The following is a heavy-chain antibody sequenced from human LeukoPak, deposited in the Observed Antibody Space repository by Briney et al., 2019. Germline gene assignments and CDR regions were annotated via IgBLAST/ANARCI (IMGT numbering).Heavy chain of an antibody. CDR1: GFTFSSYS. J-gene: IGHJ4*02. D-gene: IGHD2-15*01. V-gene: IGHV3-21*01. CDR3: AREEVAAALDY. Sequence: GGSLRLSCAASGFTFSSYSMNWVRQAPGKGLEWVSSINSSSSSYIYYADSVKGRFTISGDNAKNSLYLQMNSLRAEDTAVYYCAREEVAAALDYWGQGTLVTVSS. CDR2: INSSSSSYI.